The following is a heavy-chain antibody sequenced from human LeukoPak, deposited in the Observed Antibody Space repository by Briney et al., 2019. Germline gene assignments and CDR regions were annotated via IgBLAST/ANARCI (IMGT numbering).Heavy chain of an antibody. CDR3: ARLRYCGGDCYYFDY. D-gene: IGHD2-21*02. CDR1: GGSFSGYH. CDR2: IYYSGST. J-gene: IGHJ4*02. Sequence: SETLSLTCAVYGGSFSGYHWSWIRQSPGKGLECIGYIYYSGSTSYNPSLKSRVTISVDTSKNQFSLKLSSVTAADTAVYYCARLRYCGGDCYYFDYWGQGTLVTVSS. V-gene: IGHV4-59*08.